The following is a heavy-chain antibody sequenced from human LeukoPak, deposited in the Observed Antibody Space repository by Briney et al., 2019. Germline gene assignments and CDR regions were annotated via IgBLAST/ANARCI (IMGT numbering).Heavy chain of an antibody. CDR2: IYYRGST. V-gene: IGHV4-39*07. J-gene: IGHJ6*03. CDR3: ARTYYYYQYMGV. Sequence: SETLSLTCTVSGGSISSSSYYWGWIRQPPGKGLEWIGSIYYRGSTYYNPSLKSRVTISVDTSKNQFSLKLSSVTAADTAVYYCARTYYYYQYMGVWGKGTTVTVSS. CDR1: GGSISSSSYY.